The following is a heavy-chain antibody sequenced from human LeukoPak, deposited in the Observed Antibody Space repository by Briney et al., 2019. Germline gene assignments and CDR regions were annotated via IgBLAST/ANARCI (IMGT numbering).Heavy chain of an antibody. J-gene: IGHJ4*02. D-gene: IGHD4-17*01. CDR1: GFTFSSYA. CDR3: AKDPRYGYGDYVDY. V-gene: IGHV3-23*01. Sequence: PGGSLRLSCAASGFTFSSYAMSWVRQAPGKGLEWVSAISGSGGSTYYADSVKGRFTISRDNSKNTLYLQMNSLRAEDAAVYYCAKDPRYGYGDYVDYWGQGTLVTVSS. CDR2: ISGSGGST.